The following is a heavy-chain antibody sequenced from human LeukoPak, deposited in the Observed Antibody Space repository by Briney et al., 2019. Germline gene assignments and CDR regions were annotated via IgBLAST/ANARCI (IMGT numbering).Heavy chain of an antibody. J-gene: IGHJ4*02. Sequence: SLRLSCAASGFTFSSYGMHWVRQAPGKGLEWVAVIWYDGSNKYYADSVKGRFTISRDNSKNTLDLQMNSLRAEDTAVYYCARDQTGVRGGLGQWGQGTLVTVSS. D-gene: IGHD3-10*01. V-gene: IGHV3-33*08. CDR3: ARDQTGVRGGLGQ. CDR2: IWYDGSNK. CDR1: GFTFSSYG.